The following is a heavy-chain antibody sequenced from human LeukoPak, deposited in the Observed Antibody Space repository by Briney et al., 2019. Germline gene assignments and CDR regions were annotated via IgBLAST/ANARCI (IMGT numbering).Heavy chain of an antibody. CDR1: GFTFSSYA. V-gene: IGHV3-30-3*01. Sequence: GRSLRLSCAASGFTFSSYAMHWVRQAPGKGLEWVAVISYDGSNKYYADSVKGRFTISRDNSKNTLYLQMNSLRAEDTAVYYCARDHGMDVWGQGTRSPSP. CDR3: ARDHGMDV. J-gene: IGHJ6*02. CDR2: ISYDGSNK.